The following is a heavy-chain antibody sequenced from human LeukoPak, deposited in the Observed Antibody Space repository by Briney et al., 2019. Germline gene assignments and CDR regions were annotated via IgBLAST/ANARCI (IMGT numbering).Heavy chain of an antibody. CDR3: AKEGAYPIITYDS. Sequence: AGGSLRLSCAASGFTFSRYWMNWVRQAPGKGLEWVANIKRDGNEKNYVDSVKGRFSISRDNAKNSLYLQMDSLRAEDTAAYYCAKEGAYPIITYDSWGQGALVTVSS. J-gene: IGHJ5*01. V-gene: IGHV3-7*01. CDR2: IKRDGNEK. CDR1: GFTFSRYW. D-gene: IGHD3-10*01.